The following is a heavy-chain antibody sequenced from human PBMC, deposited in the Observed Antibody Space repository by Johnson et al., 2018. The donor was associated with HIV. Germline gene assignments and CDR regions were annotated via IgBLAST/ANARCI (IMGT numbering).Heavy chain of an antibody. V-gene: IGHV3-74*01. Sequence: VQLVESGGGVVRPGGSLRLSCAASGFTFNNYWMHWVRQVPGKGLVWVSRINSDGSSTTYVDSVKGRLTISRDNAKNSLYLQMNSLRAEDTAVYYCAREGPVEGGLRRYYDYVWGRTSGAFDIWGQGTMVTVSS. CDR3: AREGPVEGGLRRYYDYVWGRTSGAFDI. CDR2: INSDGSST. J-gene: IGHJ3*02. D-gene: IGHD3-16*01. CDR1: GFTFNNYW.